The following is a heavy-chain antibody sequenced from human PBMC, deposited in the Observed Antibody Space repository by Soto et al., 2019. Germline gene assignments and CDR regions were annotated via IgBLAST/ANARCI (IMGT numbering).Heavy chain of an antibody. Sequence: SETLSLTCTVSVGSISSSSYYWFWIRQPPGKGLEWIGSIYHSGSTYYNPSLKSRVTISVDTSKNQFSLKLSSVTAADTAVYYCARLGIAVAGTDYWGQGTLVTVSS. CDR1: VGSISSSSYY. CDR3: ARLGIAVAGTDY. J-gene: IGHJ4*02. CDR2: IYHSGST. V-gene: IGHV4-39*01. D-gene: IGHD6-19*01.